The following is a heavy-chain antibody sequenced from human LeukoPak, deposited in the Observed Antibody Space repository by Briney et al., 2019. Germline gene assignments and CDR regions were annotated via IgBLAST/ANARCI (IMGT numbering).Heavy chain of an antibody. CDR1: GYTFTSYD. Sequence: ASVKVSCKASGYTFTSYDINWVRQATGQGLEWMGWMNPNSGNTGYAQKFQGRVTMTRNTSISTAYMELSSLRSEDTAVYYCARGGIRVDTAMLPDWYFDLWGRGTLVTVSS. J-gene: IGHJ2*01. V-gene: IGHV1-8*01. CDR3: ARGGIRVDTAMLPDWYFDL. CDR2: MNPNSGNT. D-gene: IGHD5-18*01.